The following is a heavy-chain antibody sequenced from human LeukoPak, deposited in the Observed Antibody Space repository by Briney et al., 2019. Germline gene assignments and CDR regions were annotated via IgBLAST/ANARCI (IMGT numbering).Heavy chain of an antibody. CDR2: IKQDGSDK. CDR1: GFTFSNYW. Sequence: PGGSLRLSCVASGFTFSNYWMSWVRQAPGKGREWVANIKQDGSDKYYVDSVKGRFTISRDNAKNSLYLQMNSLRVEDTAVYHCVRGSAYDTRWRHFDFWGQGTLVTVSS. CDR3: VRGSAYDTRWRHFDF. D-gene: IGHD5-24*01. V-gene: IGHV3-7*01. J-gene: IGHJ4*02.